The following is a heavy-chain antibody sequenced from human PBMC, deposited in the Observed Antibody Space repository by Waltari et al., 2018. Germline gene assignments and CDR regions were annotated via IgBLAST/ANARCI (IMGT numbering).Heavy chain of an antibody. CDR1: GGSISSGSYY. D-gene: IGHD1-20*01. Sequence: QVQLQESGPGLVKPSQTLSLTCTVSGGSISSGSYYWSWIRQPAGKGLEWIGYIYTGGSGNYNPSLKSRVTISVDTSKNQFSLKLSSVTAADAAVYYCARDKGAMGVTGWYFDLWGRGTLVTVSS. J-gene: IGHJ2*01. CDR2: IYTGGSG. CDR3: ARDKGAMGVTGWYFDL. V-gene: IGHV4-61*09.